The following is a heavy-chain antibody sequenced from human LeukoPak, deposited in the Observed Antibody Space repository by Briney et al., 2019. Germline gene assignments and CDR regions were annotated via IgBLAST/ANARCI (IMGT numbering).Heavy chain of an antibody. Sequence: GGSLRLSCAASGFTFSDYYMSWIRQAPGKGLEWVSYISSSSSYTNYADSVKGRFTISRDNAKNSLYLQMNSLRAEDTAVYYCATNYGILTGSPKDDAFDIWGQGTMVTVSS. V-gene: IGHV3-11*03. J-gene: IGHJ3*02. CDR2: ISSSSSYT. CDR3: ATNYGILTGSPKDDAFDI. CDR1: GFTFSDYY. D-gene: IGHD3-9*01.